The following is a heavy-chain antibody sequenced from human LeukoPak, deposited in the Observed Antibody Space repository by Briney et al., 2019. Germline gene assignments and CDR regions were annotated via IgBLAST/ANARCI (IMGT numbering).Heavy chain of an antibody. D-gene: IGHD3-16*01. CDR1: GFTFSSYA. Sequence: GGSLRLSCAASGFTFSSYAMHWVRQAPGKGLEWVAVISYDGSNKYYADSVKGRFTISRENSKNTLYLQMNSLRAEDTAVYYCAREAYDNVYFDYWGQGTLVTVSS. CDR2: ISYDGSNK. V-gene: IGHV3-30*01. CDR3: AREAYDNVYFDY. J-gene: IGHJ4*02.